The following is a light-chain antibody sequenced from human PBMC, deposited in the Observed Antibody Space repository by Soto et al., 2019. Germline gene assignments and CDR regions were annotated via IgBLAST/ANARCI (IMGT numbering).Light chain of an antibody. CDR2: DAS. CDR1: QSLSSN. CDR3: QHYNNLPPWT. J-gene: IGKJ1*01. V-gene: IGKV3-15*01. Sequence: EIVMTQSPATLSVSPGERAALSCRASQSLSSNLAWYQQKPGQAPRLLIYDASIRATGIPARFSGSGSGTEFTLTISSLQSEDFAVYYCQHYNNLPPWTFGPGTKVEIK.